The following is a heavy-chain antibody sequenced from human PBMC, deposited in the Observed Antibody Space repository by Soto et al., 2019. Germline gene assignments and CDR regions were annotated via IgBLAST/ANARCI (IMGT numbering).Heavy chain of an antibody. Sequence: QVQLQQWGAGLLKPSETLSLTCAVYVGSFSGYYWNWIRQPPGKGLEWIGEINHSGSTNYNPSLKSRVTVSLDTCKNQFSLKLSSVTAADTAVYYCARLKTDYGMDVWGQGTTVTVSS. CDR2: INHSGST. D-gene: IGHD2-21*02. CDR1: VGSFSGYY. J-gene: IGHJ6*02. V-gene: IGHV4-34*01. CDR3: ARLKTDYGMDV.